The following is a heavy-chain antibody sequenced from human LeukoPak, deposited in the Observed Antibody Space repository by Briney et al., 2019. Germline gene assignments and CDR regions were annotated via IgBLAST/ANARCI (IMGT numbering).Heavy chain of an antibody. Sequence: GGSLRLSCAASGFSFSNSAMSWVRQAPGKGLEWVSGISGDSGGANYADSVKGRFTISRDNSKNTLYLQMNSLRAEDTAAYYCAKDGGPTVFYYFDSWGQGTLVTVSS. J-gene: IGHJ4*02. D-gene: IGHD1-1*01. V-gene: IGHV3-23*01. CDR1: GFSFSNSA. CDR2: ISGDSGGA. CDR3: AKDGGPTVFYYFDS.